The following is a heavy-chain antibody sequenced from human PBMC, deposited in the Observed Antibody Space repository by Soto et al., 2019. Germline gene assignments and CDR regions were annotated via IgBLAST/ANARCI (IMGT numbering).Heavy chain of an antibody. Sequence: QVQLVESGGGVVQPGRSLRLSCAASGFTFSSYAMHWVRQAPGKGLEWVAVISYDGSNKYYADSVKGRFTISRDNSKNTLYLQRNSLRAEDTAVYYCARGRQKGMIEGLDGMDVWGQGTTVTVSS. V-gene: IGHV3-30-3*01. J-gene: IGHJ6*02. CDR3: ARGRQKGMIEGLDGMDV. CDR2: ISYDGSNK. CDR1: GFTFSSYA. D-gene: IGHD3-22*01.